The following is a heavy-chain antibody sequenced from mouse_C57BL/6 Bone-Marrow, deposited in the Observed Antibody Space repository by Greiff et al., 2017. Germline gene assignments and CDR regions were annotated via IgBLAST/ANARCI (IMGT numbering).Heavy chain of an antibody. V-gene: IGHV7-3*01. D-gene: IGHD4-1*01. CDR3: ARKLGDFDY. CDR1: GFTFTDYY. CDR2: IRNKANGYTT. J-gene: IGHJ2*01. Sequence: EVMLVESGGGLVQPGGSLSLSCAASGFTFTDYYMSWVRQPPGKALEWLGFIRNKANGYTTEYSASVKGRFTISRDNSQSILYLQMNALRAEDSATYYCARKLGDFDYWGQGTTLTVSS.